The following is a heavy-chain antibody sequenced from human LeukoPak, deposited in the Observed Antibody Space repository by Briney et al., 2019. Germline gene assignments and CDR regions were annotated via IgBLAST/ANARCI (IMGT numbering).Heavy chain of an antibody. J-gene: IGHJ4*02. Sequence: SETLSLTCAVYGGSFSGYYWTYIRQPPGKGPEWIGEIDHSGGTNYNPSLKSRVTISVDTSRNQFSLRLYSVTAADTAVYYCATFRWGIGFEYWGPGTLVTVSS. V-gene: IGHV4-34*01. CDR1: GGSFSGYY. D-gene: IGHD3-16*01. CDR3: ATFRWGIGFEY. CDR2: IDHSGGT.